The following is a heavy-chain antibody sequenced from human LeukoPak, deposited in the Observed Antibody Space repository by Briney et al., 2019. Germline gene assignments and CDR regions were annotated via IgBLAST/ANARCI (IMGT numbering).Heavy chain of an antibody. CDR2: INPNSGGT. CDR3: ARGPSQIMENYMDV. V-gene: IGHV1-2*02. Sequence: GASVKVSCKASGYTFTGYYMHWVRQAPGQGLEWMGWINPNSGGTNYAQKFQGRVTMTRDTSISTAYMEMSRMRSDDTAVYYCARGPSQIMENYMDVWGKGTTVTVSS. CDR1: GYTFTGYY. J-gene: IGHJ6*03. D-gene: IGHD3-16*01.